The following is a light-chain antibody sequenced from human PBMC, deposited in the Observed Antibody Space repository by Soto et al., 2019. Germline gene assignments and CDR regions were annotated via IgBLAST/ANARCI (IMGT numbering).Light chain of an antibody. V-gene: IGLV1-44*01. CDR2: SNN. J-gene: IGLJ1*01. CDR1: SSNIGSNT. CDR3: ATWDDSLNGNV. Sequence: ALTQPPSASGTPGQRVSISCSGGSSNIGSNTVNWYQQLPGTAPKLLIYSNNHRPSGVPDRFSGSKSGTSASLAISGLRSEDEADYYCATWDDSLNGNVFGTGTKVTVL.